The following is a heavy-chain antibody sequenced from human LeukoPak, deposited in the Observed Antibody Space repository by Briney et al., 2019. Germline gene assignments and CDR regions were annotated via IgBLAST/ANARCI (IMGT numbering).Heavy chain of an antibody. Sequence: ASVKVSCKASGGTFSSYAISWVRQAPGQGLEWMGGIIPIFGTANYAQKFQGRVTITTDESTSTAYMELSSLRSEDTAVYYCARGLLGYYYGSGSPQQLYYYYGMDVWGQGTTVTVSS. D-gene: IGHD3-10*01. J-gene: IGHJ6*02. CDR2: IIPIFGTA. CDR3: ARGLLGYYYGSGSPQQLYYYYGMDV. CDR1: GGTFSSYA. V-gene: IGHV1-69*05.